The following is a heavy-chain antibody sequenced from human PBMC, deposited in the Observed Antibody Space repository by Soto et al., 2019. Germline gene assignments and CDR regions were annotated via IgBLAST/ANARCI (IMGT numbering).Heavy chain of an antibody. CDR1: GFTFSSYS. CDR2: ISSSSSTI. V-gene: IGHV3-48*01. CDR3: AREYCSSTSCLNWLDP. J-gene: IGHJ5*02. Sequence: EVQLVESGGGLVQPGGSLRLSCAASGFTFSSYSMNWVRHAPGKGLEWVSYISSSSSTIYYADSVKGRFTISRDNAKNSLYLQMNSLRAEDTAVYCCAREYCSSTSCLNWLDPWGQGTLVTVS. D-gene: IGHD2-2*01.